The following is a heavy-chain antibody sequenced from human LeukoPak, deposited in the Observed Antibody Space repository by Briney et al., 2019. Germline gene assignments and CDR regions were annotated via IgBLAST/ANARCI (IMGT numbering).Heavy chain of an antibody. CDR1: GFTFSNYA. V-gene: IGHV3-23*01. Sequence: GGSLRLSCAASGFTFSNYAMSLVRQAPGKGLEWVSAISGSGGSTYYADSVKGRFTISRDNSKNTLYLQMNSLRAEDTAVYYCAKDPTGWQLAPFDYWGQGTLVTVSS. J-gene: IGHJ4*02. CDR2: ISGSGGST. D-gene: IGHD6-6*01. CDR3: AKDPTGWQLAPFDY.